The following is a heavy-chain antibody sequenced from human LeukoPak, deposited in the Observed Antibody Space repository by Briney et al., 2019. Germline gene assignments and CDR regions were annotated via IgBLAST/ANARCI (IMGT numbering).Heavy chain of an antibody. CDR1: GGSINSNSHQ. CDR2: VYYSGTT. CDR3: ARRGDILTDYAFDY. J-gene: IGHJ4*02. D-gene: IGHD3-9*01. Sequence: PSETLSLTCSVSGGSINSNSHQWDWIRHAPGKGPEWIGNVYYSGTTSYNPSLRSRVTISVDTSKNQFSLRLSSVTAADTAVYYCARRGDILTDYAFDYWGQGTLVSVSS. V-gene: IGHV4-39*01.